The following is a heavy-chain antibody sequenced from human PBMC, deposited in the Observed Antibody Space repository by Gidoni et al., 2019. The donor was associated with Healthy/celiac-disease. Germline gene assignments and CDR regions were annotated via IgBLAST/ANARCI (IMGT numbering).Heavy chain of an antibody. J-gene: IGHJ6*02. CDR3: ARSGSGYYMHYYYYGMDV. CDR1: GGSISSYY. CDR2: IYYSGST. D-gene: IGHD3-22*01. Sequence: QVQLQEPGPGLVKPSETLSLTCTVSGGSISSYYWSWIRQPPGKGLEWIGYIYYSGSTNYNPSLKSRVTISVDTSKNQFSLKLSSVTAADTAVYYCARSGSGYYMHYYYYGMDVWGQGTTVTVSS. V-gene: IGHV4-59*01.